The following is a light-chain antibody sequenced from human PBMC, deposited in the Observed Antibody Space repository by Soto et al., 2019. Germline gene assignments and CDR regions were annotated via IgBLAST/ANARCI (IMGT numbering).Light chain of an antibody. J-gene: IGLJ2*01. CDR3: SSYAGSNVV. CDR1: SSDVGGYNY. CDR2: EAS. Sequence: QSVLTQPPSASGSPGQSVTISCTGTSSDVGGYNYVSWYQQHPGKAPKLMIYEASKRPSGVPDRFSGSKSGNTASLTVSGLQAEDEADYYCSSYAGSNVVFGGGTKLTVL. V-gene: IGLV2-8*01.